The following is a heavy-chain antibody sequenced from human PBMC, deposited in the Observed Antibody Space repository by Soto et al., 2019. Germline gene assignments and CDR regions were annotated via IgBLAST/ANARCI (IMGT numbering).Heavy chain of an antibody. Sequence: TLSLTCAVSGDSPSRSDVAWNWIRQSPWRGLEWLGRTYYRSQWNSHYAVSVQSRISIDPDTSKNHFSLQLNSVTPEDTAVYYCVRGRVTAFDIWAQGTMVTVSS. CDR2: TYYRSQWNS. D-gene: IGHD2-21*02. J-gene: IGHJ3*02. CDR1: GDSPSRSDVA. V-gene: IGHV6-1*01. CDR3: VRGRVTAFDI.